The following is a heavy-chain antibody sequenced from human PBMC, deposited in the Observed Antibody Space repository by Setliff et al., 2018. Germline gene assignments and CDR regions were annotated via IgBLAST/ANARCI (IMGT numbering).Heavy chain of an antibody. CDR1: GGSISSSSYY. CDR2: IYYSGST. J-gene: IGHJ4*02. V-gene: IGHV4-39*07. CDR3: ARRETYYNFWSGYYAY. Sequence: SETLSLTCTVSGGSISSSSYYWGWIRQPPGKGLEWIGSIYYSGSTSYNLSLKSRVTISVDTSKNQFSLKLSSVTAADTAVYYCARRETYYNFWSGYYAYWGQGTLVTVSS. D-gene: IGHD3-3*01.